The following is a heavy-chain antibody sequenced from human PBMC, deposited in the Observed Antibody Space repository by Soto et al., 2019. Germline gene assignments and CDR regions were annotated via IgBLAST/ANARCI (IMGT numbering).Heavy chain of an antibody. CDR3: AAGWLRFLEWLPQPYYGMDV. CDR2: FDPEDGET. Sequence: ASVKVSCKVSGYTLTELSMHWVRQAPGKGLEWMGGFDPEDGETIYAQKFQGRVTMTEDTSTDTAYMELSSLRSEDTAVYYCAAGWLRFLEWLPQPYYGMDVWGQGTTVTVSS. J-gene: IGHJ6*02. CDR1: GYTLTELS. V-gene: IGHV1-24*01. D-gene: IGHD3-3*01.